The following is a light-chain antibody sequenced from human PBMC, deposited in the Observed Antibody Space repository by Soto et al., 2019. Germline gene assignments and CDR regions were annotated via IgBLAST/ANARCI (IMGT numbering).Light chain of an antibody. Sequence: EVLLTQSPGTLSLSPGERATVSCRASQTISRNYLAWYQKKPGQAPRLLIYGASTRATGIPARFSGRGSGANCTLTISRLEPEDSAIYYCQQRSNSPWTFGQGTKVDIK. CDR2: GAS. J-gene: IGKJ1*01. CDR3: QQRSNSPWT. CDR1: QTISRNY. V-gene: IGKV3D-20*02.